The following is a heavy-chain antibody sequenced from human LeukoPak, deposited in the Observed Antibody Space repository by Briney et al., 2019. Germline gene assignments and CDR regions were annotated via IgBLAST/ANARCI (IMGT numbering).Heavy chain of an antibody. J-gene: IGHJ3*02. CDR3: ARVVVVDLTYDAYDI. CDR2: ISSSGSTI. V-gene: IGHV3-48*03. CDR1: GFTFSSYE. D-gene: IGHD2-15*01. Sequence: GSLRLSCAASGFTFSSYEMNWVRQAPGKGLEWVSYISSSGSTIYYADSVKGRFTISRDNAENSLYLQMNSLRAEDTAVYYCARVVVVDLTYDAYDIWGQGTMVTVSS.